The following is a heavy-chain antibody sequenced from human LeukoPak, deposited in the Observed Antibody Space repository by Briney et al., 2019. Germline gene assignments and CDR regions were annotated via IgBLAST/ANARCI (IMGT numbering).Heavy chain of an antibody. D-gene: IGHD3-9*01. CDR2: IHPSDSTT. V-gene: IGHV5-51*01. J-gene: IGHJ4*02. CDR3: ARRQRDVSTGYNED. CDR1: GNTFNSYW. Sequence: GESLKISCQGSGNTFNSYWIGWVRQMPGKGLEWMGIIHPSDSTTLNSPSFRGRVTISADKSISTAYLQWSSLKASDSAMYYCARRQRDVSTGYNEDWGQGTLVTVSS.